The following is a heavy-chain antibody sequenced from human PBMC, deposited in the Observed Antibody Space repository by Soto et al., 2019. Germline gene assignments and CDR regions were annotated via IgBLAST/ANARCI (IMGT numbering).Heavy chain of an antibody. Sequence: QITLRESGPSLVKPTETLTLTCTFSGFSLTTTGLGVGWVRQPPGKALEWLAVVFWDDGERYRPSLKTRVTIPKDTSKNQLVLTMTNMDPVDTATYYCTQIYGSGSWGWYFHSWGQGSLVTVSS. CDR3: TQIYGSGSWGWYFHS. J-gene: IGHJ4*02. CDR1: GFSLTTTGLG. V-gene: IGHV2-5*02. CDR2: VFWDDGE. D-gene: IGHD1-26*01.